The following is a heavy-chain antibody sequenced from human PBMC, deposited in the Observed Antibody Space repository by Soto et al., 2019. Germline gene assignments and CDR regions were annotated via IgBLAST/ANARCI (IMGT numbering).Heavy chain of an antibody. CDR2: LGAARDP. CDR1: GFSFREYD. CDR3: ARDYLGRLPRRSDYYYAMDV. Sequence: EVQLVESGGGSLQPGESLRLSCADSGFSFREYDMHWVRQRKGKGLEWVSALGAARDPYYVGSVKGRFSVSIDNAQNSLFLQMSNLRVDDTAVYFCARDYLGRLPRRSDYYYAMDVWGRGTTVTVSS. V-gene: IGHV3-13*05. D-gene: IGHD1-26*01. J-gene: IGHJ6*02.